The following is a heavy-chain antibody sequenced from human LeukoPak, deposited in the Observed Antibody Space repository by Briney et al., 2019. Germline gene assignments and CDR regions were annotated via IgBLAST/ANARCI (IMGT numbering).Heavy chain of an antibody. CDR3: ARDLVVAAPYSGYYGMDV. Sequence: GGSLRLSGAASGFTFSSYAMHWVRQAPGKGLEWVAVISYDGSNKYYADSVKGRFTISRDNSKNTLYLQMNSLRAEDTAVYYCARDLVVAAPYSGYYGMDVWGQGTTVTVSS. J-gene: IGHJ6*02. D-gene: IGHD2-15*01. V-gene: IGHV3-30*04. CDR2: ISYDGSNK. CDR1: GFTFSSYA.